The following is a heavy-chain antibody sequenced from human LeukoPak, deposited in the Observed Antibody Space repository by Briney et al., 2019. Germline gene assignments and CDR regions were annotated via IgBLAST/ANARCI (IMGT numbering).Heavy chain of an antibody. CDR2: IIPIFGTA. CDR3: ASGLELNALGMDI. V-gene: IGHV1-69*13. J-gene: IGHJ6*02. D-gene: IGHD1-7*01. CDR1: GGTFSSYA. Sequence: ASVKVSCKASGGTFSSYAISWVRQAPGQGLEWMGGIIPIFGTANYAQKFQGRVTITADESTSTAYMKLSSLRSEDTAVYYCASGLELNALGMDIWGQGTTVTVSS.